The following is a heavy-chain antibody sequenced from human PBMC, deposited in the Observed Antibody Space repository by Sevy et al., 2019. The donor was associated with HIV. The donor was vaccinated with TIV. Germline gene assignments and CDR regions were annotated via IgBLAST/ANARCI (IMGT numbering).Heavy chain of an antibody. CDR2: ISGSSFYI. J-gene: IGHJ3*02. CDR3: ARATGTEALDAFDI. V-gene: IGHV3-21*01. Sequence: GGSLRLSCAASGFTFSDYSVNWVRQAPGKGLEWVSSISGSSFYIYYAGSVKGRFTISRDNAKNSLYLEIISLRADDTAVYYCARATGTEALDAFDIWGQGTLVTVSS. D-gene: IGHD1-1*01. CDR1: GFTFSDYS.